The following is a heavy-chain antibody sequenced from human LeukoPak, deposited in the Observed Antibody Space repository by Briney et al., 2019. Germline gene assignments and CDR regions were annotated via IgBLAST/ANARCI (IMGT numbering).Heavy chain of an antibody. CDR2: INSDGSST. J-gene: IGHJ3*02. D-gene: IGHD5-12*01. V-gene: IGHV3-74*01. CDR3: ARDRGYAFDI. CDR1: GFTFSTYW. Sequence: RSGGSLRLSCAASGFTFSTYWMHWVRQAPGKGLVWVSRINSDGSSTSYADSVKGRFTISRNNAKKTLYLQMNNLRAEDTAVYYCARDRGYAFDIWGQGTMVTVSS.